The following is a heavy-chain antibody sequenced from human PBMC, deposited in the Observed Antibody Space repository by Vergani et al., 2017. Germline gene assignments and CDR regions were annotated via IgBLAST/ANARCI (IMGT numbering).Heavy chain of an antibody. V-gene: IGHV4-34*01. J-gene: IGHJ4*02. CDR2: IYYSGST. D-gene: IGHD5-18*01. CDR3: ARDSHFYSYGD. Sequence: QVQLQQWGAGLLKPSETLSLTCAVYGGSFSGYYWSWIRQPPGKGLEWIGYIYYSGSTYYNPSLKSRVTISVDTSKNQFSLKLSSVTAADTAVYYCARDSHFYSYGDWGQGTLVTVSS. CDR1: GGSFSGYY.